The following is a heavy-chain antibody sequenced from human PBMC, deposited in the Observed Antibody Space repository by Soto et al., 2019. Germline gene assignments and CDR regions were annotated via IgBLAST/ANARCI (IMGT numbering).Heavy chain of an antibody. Sequence: ASVKVSCKASGYTFTSYGISWVRQAPGQGLEWMGWISAYNGNTNYAQKLQGRVTMTTDTSTSTAYMELRSLRSDDTAVYYCARDTVLRYFDWSPNYYYGMDVWGQGTTVTVSS. CDR2: ISAYNGNT. CDR1: GYTFTSYG. CDR3: ARDTVLRYFDWSPNYYYGMDV. V-gene: IGHV1-18*01. D-gene: IGHD3-9*01. J-gene: IGHJ6*02.